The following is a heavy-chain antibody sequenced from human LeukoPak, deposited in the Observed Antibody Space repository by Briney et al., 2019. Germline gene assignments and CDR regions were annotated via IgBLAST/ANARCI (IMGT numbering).Heavy chain of an antibody. CDR2: ISASGGNT. D-gene: IGHD6-19*01. J-gene: IGHJ4*02. V-gene: IGHV3-23*01. CDR3: ALGWYLDY. Sequence: GGSLRLSCAASGFTFDDYGMSWVRQAPGKGLEWVSAISASGGNTYSADSVKGRFTISRDNSKNTLYLQMNSLRAEDTAVYYCALGWYLDYWGQGTLVTVSS. CDR1: GFTFDDYG.